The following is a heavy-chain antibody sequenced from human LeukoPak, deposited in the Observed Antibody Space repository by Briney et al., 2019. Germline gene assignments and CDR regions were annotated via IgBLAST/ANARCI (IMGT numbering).Heavy chain of an antibody. CDR1: GFTFSSYA. CDR2: LSGSAGST. D-gene: IGHD1-26*01. J-gene: IGHJ4*02. V-gene: IGHV3-23*01. CDR3: AKRGAEVGATVAPGDY. Sequence: GGSLRLSCAASGFTFSSYAMSWVRQAPGNGLEWVSALSGSAGSTYYADSVTGRFTISRDNSKHTLYLQMNSLRAEDTAVYYCAKRGAEVGATVAPGDYWGQGTLVTVSS.